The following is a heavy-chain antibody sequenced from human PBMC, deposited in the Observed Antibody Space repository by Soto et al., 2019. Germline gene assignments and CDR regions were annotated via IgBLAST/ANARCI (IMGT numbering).Heavy chain of an antibody. D-gene: IGHD1-1*01. Sequence: QITLKASGPTMVKPTQTLTLTCTCSGFSLSTSGLGVGWIRQPPGKALEWLGIIYWYDDKPYSPSVRSRFTINKDTSKNQVFLTMTNMDPVDTATYYCAQAYKNNCFHDGFDIWGQGTMGTVSS. J-gene: IGHJ3*02. V-gene: IGHV2-5*01. CDR2: IYWYDDK. CDR3: AQAYKNNCFHDGFDI. CDR1: GFSLSTSGLG.